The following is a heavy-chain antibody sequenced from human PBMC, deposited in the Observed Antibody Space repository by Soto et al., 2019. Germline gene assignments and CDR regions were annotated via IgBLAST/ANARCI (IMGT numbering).Heavy chain of an antibody. CDR3: ARLWHCGGDCWYYFDY. CDR1: GSSISYNNYY. J-gene: IGHJ4*02. D-gene: IGHD2-21*02. CDR2: IYYTGST. V-gene: IGHV4-39*01. Sequence: SATQSFTCTVSGSSISYNNYYGGWTRQTPGKGLEWIGSIYYTGSTYYNPSLKSRVTISVDTSKNQFSLKLSSVTAADTAMYYCARLWHCGGDCWYYFDYWGQGTLVTVS.